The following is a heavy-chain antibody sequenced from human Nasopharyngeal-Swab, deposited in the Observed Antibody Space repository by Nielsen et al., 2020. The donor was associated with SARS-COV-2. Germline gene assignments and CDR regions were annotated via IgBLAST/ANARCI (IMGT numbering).Heavy chain of an antibody. CDR3: VSGVSDWSITIFGVVVSSFDY. D-gene: IGHD3-3*01. Sequence: GESLKISCAASGFTFSNAWMSWVRQAPGKGLEWVGRIKSKTDGGTTDYAAPVKGRFTISRDDSKNTLYLQMNSLKTEDTAVYYCVSGVSDWSITIFGVVVSSFDYWGQGTLVIVSS. J-gene: IGHJ4*02. CDR2: IKSKTDGGTT. CDR1: GFTFSNAW. V-gene: IGHV3-15*01.